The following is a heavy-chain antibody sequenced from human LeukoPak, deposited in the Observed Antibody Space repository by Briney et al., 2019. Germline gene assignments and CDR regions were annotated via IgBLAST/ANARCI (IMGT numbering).Heavy chain of an antibody. V-gene: IGHV4-34*01. CDR2: INHSGST. CDR3: ARIEQWLGLIDY. J-gene: IGHJ4*02. Sequence: SETLSLTCAVYGGSFSGYYWSWIRQPPGKGLEWIGEINHSGSTNYNPSLKSRVTISVDTSKNQFSLKLSSVTAADTAVYYCARIEQWLGLIDYWGQGILVTVSS. CDR1: GGSFSGYY. D-gene: IGHD6-19*01.